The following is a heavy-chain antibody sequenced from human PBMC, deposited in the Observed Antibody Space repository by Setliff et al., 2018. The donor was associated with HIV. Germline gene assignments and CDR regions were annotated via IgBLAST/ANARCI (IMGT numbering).Heavy chain of an antibody. D-gene: IGHD6-19*01. J-gene: IGHJ6*02. V-gene: IGHV4-39*07. CDR2: IYYSGST. CDR3: ARDLYSSGWYGLYYYGMDV. CDR1: GGSISSSSYY. Sequence: SETLSLTCTVSGGSISSSSYYWGWNRQPPGKGLEWIGSIYYSGSTYYNPSLKSRVTISVDTSKNQFSLKLSTVTAADTAVYYCARDLYSSGWYGLYYYGMDVWGQGTTVTAP.